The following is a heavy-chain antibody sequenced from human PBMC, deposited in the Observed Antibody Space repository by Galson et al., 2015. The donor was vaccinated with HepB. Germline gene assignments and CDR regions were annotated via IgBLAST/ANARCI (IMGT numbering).Heavy chain of an antibody. CDR1: GYNFLDYD. Sequence: SVKVSCKASGYNFLDYDINWVRQTSGQGLEWMGWVNPSSGNTGYALRFQGRVTMTRDTSINAVYMQLTSLTPEDTAVYFCARGDRRGYKRSWPNPPVYYYYIDVWGEGTTVTVSS. CDR2: VNPSSGNT. D-gene: IGHD3-10*01. V-gene: IGHV1-8*02. J-gene: IGHJ6*03. CDR3: ARGDRRGYKRSWPNPPVYYYYIDV.